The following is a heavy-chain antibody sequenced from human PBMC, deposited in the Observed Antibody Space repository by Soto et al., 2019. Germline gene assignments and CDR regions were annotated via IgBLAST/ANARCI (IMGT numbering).Heavy chain of an antibody. Sequence: QVQLVQSGAEVKKPGASVKVSCKASGYTFSNYYMHWVRQAPGQGLEWMGVINPTGGSTTYAQNLQGRVTMSRDTSTSTVYMELSSLRADDTAVYDCARERGSGWYVCAYWGQGTQVTVSS. CDR3: ARERGSGWYVCAY. CDR2: INPTGGST. J-gene: IGHJ4*02. V-gene: IGHV1-46*04. CDR1: GYTFSNYY. D-gene: IGHD6-19*01.